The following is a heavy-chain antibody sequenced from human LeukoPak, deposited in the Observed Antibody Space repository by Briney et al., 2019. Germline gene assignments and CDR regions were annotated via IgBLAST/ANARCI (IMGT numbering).Heavy chain of an antibody. CDR2: IRSKAYGGTT. V-gene: IGHV3-49*04. CDR1: GFVFGDYT. J-gene: IGHJ4*02. D-gene: IGHD2-2*01. Sequence: PGGSLRLSCTTSGFVFGDYTMSWVRQAPGKGLEWVGFIRSKAYGGTTQYAASVKGSFTISTDDSKSIAYLQMNSLKTEDTAVYYCTRGQWDPFVVVVAAMLDYWGQGTLVTVSS. CDR3: TRGQWDPFVVVVAAMLDY.